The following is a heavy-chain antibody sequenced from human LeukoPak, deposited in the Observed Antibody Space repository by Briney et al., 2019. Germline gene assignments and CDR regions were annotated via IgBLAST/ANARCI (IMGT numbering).Heavy chain of an antibody. Sequence: GASVKVSCKASGYTFTSYGISWVRQAPGQGLEWMGWISAYNGNTNYAQKFQGRVTMTRDTSISTAYMELSRLRSDDTAVYYCARELGVVYSVGATLDYWGQGTLVTVSS. CDR3: ARELGVVYSVGATLDY. CDR2: ISAYNGNT. J-gene: IGHJ4*02. V-gene: IGHV1-18*01. D-gene: IGHD1-26*01. CDR1: GYTFTSYG.